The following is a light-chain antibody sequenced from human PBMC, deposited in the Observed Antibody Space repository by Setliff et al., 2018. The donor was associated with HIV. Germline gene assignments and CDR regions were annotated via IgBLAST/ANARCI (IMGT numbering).Light chain of an antibody. CDR1: SGSVSTSYY. CDR3: VVYLGGGVDV. Sequence: QTVVTQEPSFSVSPGGTITLTCGLSSGSVSTSYYPSWYQQTPGQPPRTLIYGTSSRSSGVPDRFSGSIVGNKAALTITGAQPDDESDYYCVVYLGGGVDVFGPGTKVTV. V-gene: IGLV8-61*01. J-gene: IGLJ1*01. CDR2: GTS.